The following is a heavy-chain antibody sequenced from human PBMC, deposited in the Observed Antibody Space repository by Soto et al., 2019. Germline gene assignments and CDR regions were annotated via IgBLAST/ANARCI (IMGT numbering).Heavy chain of an antibody. V-gene: IGHV1-46*01. CDR3: ARELERRELLWFGDLVYGMDV. D-gene: IGHD3-10*01. CDR1: GYTFTSYY. CDR2: INPSGGST. J-gene: IGHJ6*02. Sequence: ASVKVSCKASGYTFTSYYMHWVRQAPGQGLEWMGIINPSGGSTSYAQKFQGRVTITADESTSTAYMELSSLRSEDTAVYYCARELERRELLWFGDLVYGMDVWGQGTTVTVSS.